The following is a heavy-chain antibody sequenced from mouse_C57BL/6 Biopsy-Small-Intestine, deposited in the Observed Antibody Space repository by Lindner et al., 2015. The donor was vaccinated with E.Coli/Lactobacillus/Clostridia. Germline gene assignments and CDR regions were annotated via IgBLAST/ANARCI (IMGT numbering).Heavy chain of an antibody. CDR1: GYSFTGDY. J-gene: IGHJ3*01. V-gene: IGHV1-42*01. CDR2: INPSTGGT. CDR3: ARSDDGSFAY. D-gene: IGHD2-3*01. Sequence: VQLQESGPELVKPGASVKISCKASGYSFTGDYMNWVKQSPEKSLELIGEINPSTGGTTYNQKFKAKATLTVDKSSSTAYMQLKSLTSEDSAVYYCARSDDGSFAYWGQGTLVTVSA.